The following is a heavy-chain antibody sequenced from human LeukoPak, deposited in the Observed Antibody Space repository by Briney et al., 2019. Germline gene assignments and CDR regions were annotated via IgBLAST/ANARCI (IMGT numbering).Heavy chain of an antibody. V-gene: IGHV3-23*01. CDR2: IGGSGGST. CDR1: GFTFSSFA. D-gene: IGHD3-3*01. Sequence: GSLRLSCAASGFTFSSFAMSWVRQAPGKGLEWVSGIGGSGGSTYYADSVKGRFTISRDNSKNTLYLQMNSLRAEDTAVYYCAKDLEIFGVVTLDYWGQGTLVTVSS. J-gene: IGHJ4*02. CDR3: AKDLEIFGVVTLDY.